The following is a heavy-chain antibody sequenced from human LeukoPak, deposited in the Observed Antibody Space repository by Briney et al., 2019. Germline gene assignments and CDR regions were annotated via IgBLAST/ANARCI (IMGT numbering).Heavy chain of an antibody. Sequence: SETLSLTCTVSGYPISSGYYWGWIRQPPGKGLEWIGAKHHSGSTYYNPSLKSRVTISLDTSKNQFSLKLTSVTAADTAVYYCARDPLNCSGGSCYDWGQGTLVTVSS. CDR2: KHHSGST. CDR3: ARDPLNCSGGSCYD. V-gene: IGHV4-38-2*02. CDR1: GYPISSGYY. J-gene: IGHJ4*02. D-gene: IGHD2-15*01.